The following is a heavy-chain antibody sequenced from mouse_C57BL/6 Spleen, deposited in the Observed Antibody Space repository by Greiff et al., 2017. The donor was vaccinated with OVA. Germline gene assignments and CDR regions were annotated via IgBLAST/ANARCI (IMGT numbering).Heavy chain of an antibody. J-gene: IGHJ3*01. D-gene: IGHD2-4*01. Sequence: QVQLQQPGAELVKPGASVKLSCKASGYTFTSYWMHWVKQRPGQGLEWIGMIHPNSGSTNYNEKFKSKATLTVDKSSSTAYMQLSSLTSEDSAVYYGAPGGYDYDEDWFAYWGQGTLATVSA. V-gene: IGHV1-64*01. CDR2: IHPNSGST. CDR3: APGGYDYDEDWFAY. CDR1: GYTFTSYW.